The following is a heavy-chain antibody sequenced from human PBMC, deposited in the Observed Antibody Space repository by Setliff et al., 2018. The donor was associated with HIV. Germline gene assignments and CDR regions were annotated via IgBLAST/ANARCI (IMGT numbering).Heavy chain of an antibody. CDR1: GGPFSGYY. CDR2: VSSRGDT. J-gene: IGHJ4*02. D-gene: IGHD4-17*01. Sequence: PSETLSLTCAVYGGPFSGYYWSWIRQPAGKGLEWIGRVSSRGDTNYNPSLKSRVTMSVDTSKNQFSLKLTSVTASDTAVYYCARAAAGNTGPFDLWGQGSPVTVSS. CDR3: ARAAAGNTGPFDL. V-gene: IGHV4-59*10.